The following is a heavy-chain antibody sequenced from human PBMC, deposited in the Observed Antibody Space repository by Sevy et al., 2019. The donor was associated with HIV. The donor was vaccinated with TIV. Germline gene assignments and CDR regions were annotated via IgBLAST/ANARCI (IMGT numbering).Heavy chain of an antibody. CDR2: SSSSRSYI. V-gene: IGHV3-21*01. D-gene: IGHD4-17*01. J-gene: IGHJ4*02. CDR1: GFTFNTYT. CDR3: ARDWTTVTSTPTFDY. Sequence: GGSLRLSCAASGFTFNTYTMNWVRQAPGKGLEWVSCSSSSRSYIYYADSVKGRFTISRDNAKNSLYLQMDSLTAEDTAVYYCARDWTTVTSTPTFDYWGQGILVTVSS.